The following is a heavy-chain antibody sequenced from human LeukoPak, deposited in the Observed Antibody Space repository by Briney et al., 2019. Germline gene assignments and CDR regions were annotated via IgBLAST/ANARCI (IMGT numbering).Heavy chain of an antibody. V-gene: IGHV5-51*01. CDR3: ARPSAYGEDAFDV. CDR2: IYPIDSDA. D-gene: IGHD2-21*01. J-gene: IGHJ3*01. CDR1: GYSFTSYW. Sequence: GESLKISCKGSGYSFTSYWIGWVRQMPGKGLEWTGIIYPIDSDARYSPSFRGQVTFSADKSISTAYLQWSSLKASDAAMYYCARPSAYGEDAFDVWGQRTMVTVSS.